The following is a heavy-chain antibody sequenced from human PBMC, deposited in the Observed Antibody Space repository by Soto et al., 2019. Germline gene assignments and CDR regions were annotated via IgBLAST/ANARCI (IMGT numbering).Heavy chain of an antibody. CDR3: AMSNSNDLYYHFES. J-gene: IGHJ4*02. Sequence: EVQLVESGGGSVQPGGSLRLSCVASGFRFDDYAMHWVRQRPGKGLEWVSGINWNSDTIGYDDSVKGRFIVSRDNAEGSMLLQMSSLRAEDTAINFCAMSNSNDLYYHFESWGQGTPVTVSS. CDR1: GFRFDDYA. V-gene: IGHV3-9*01. D-gene: IGHD3-10*01. CDR2: INWNSDTI.